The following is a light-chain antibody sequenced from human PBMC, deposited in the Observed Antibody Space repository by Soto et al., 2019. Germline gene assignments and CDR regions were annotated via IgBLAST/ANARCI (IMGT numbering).Light chain of an antibody. CDR2: AAS. Sequence: DIQMTQSPSSLSASVGDRVTITCRASQSISSYLNWYQQKPGKVPELLIYAASTLQSGVPSRFSGSGSGTDFTLTISCLQSEDFATYYCQQYYSFPQTFGQGTKVDIK. CDR3: QQYYSFPQT. CDR1: QSISSY. J-gene: IGKJ1*01. V-gene: IGKV1-39*01.